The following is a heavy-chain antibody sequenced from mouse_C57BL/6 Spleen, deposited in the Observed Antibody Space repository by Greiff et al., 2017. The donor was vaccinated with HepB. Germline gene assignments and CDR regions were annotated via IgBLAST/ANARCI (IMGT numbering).Heavy chain of an antibody. CDR3: AREFRDYGSSFMFAY. V-gene: IGHV1-18*01. D-gene: IGHD1-1*01. CDR2: INPNNGGT. CDR1: GYTFTDYN. Sequence: EVQLQQSGPELVKPGASVKIPCKASGYTFTDYNMDWVKQSHGKSLEWIGDINPNNGGTIYNQKFKGKATLTVDKSSSTAYMELRSLTSEDTAVYYCAREFRDYGSSFMFAYWGQGTLVTVSA. J-gene: IGHJ3*01.